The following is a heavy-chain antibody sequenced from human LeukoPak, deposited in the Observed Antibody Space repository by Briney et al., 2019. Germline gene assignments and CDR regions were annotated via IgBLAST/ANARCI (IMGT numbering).Heavy chain of an antibody. CDR2: IYYSGST. CDR1: GGSMSGYY. J-gene: IGHJ5*02. Sequence: SETLSITCTVSGGSMSGYYWSWIRQPPGKGLEWIGYIYYSGSTNSNPSLKSRVTISIDTSKNQFSLNLRSVTAADTAVYYCARSMGWSYELHPWGRGTLVTVSS. CDR3: ARSMGWSYELHP. V-gene: IGHV4-59*01. D-gene: IGHD6-19*01.